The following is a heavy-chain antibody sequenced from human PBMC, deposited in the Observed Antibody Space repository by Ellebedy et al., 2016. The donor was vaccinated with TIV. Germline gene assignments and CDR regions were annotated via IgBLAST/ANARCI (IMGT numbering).Heavy chain of an antibody. D-gene: IGHD6-19*01. CDR1: SGSISSDY. J-gene: IGHJ4*02. CDR2: IYYSGAT. V-gene: IGHV4-59*01. Sequence: MPSETLSLTCTVSSGSISSDYWSWLRQPPGEGLEWIGYIYYSGATNYNPTLRSRVTISLDSSKSQFSLKVSSMTAADTAVYYCAKGAGWYNYWGQGTLVTVSS. CDR3: AKGAGWYNY.